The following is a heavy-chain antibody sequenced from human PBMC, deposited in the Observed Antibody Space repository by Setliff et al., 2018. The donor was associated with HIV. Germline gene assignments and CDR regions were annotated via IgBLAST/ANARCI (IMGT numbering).Heavy chain of an antibody. V-gene: IGHV1-46*01. CDR2: INPSAGST. J-gene: IGHJ4*02. Sequence: ASVKVSCKASGYTFTKYYIHWVRQAPGQGLEWMGIINPSAGSTTYAQKFQGRVTMTTDTSTSSVFMELRSLRSEDTAVYYCARGGMMEMALESDYWGQGTLVTVSS. D-gene: IGHD1-1*01. CDR1: GYTFTKYY. CDR3: ARGGMMEMALESDY.